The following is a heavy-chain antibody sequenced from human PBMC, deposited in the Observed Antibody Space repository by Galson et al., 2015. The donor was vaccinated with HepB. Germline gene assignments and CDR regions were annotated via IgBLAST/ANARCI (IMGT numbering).Heavy chain of an antibody. CDR3: AREYRGYDSIPIEGFDL. V-gene: IGHV3-21*01. J-gene: IGHJ5*02. D-gene: IGHD5-12*01. CDR1: GFTFSSYS. CDR2: ISSSSSYI. Sequence: SLRLSCAASGFTFSSYSMNWVRQAPGKGLEWVSSISSSSSYIYYADSVKGRFTISRDNAKNSLYLQMNSLRAEDTAVYYCAREYRGYDSIPIEGFDLWGQGTLVTVSS.